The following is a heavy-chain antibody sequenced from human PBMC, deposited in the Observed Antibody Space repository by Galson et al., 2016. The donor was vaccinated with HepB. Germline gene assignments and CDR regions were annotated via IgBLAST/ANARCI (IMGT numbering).Heavy chain of an antibody. D-gene: IGHD5-24*01. CDR3: ARDPGDGYNLPYDY. V-gene: IGHV1-46*01. CDR2: INPRGGST. J-gene: IGHJ4*02. CDR1: GYTFTSYY. Sequence: KVSCKASGYTFTSYYMHWVRQAPGQGLEWMGTINPRGGSTGYAQKFQGRVTMTRDTSTSTVYMELSSLRSEDTAVYYCARDPGDGYNLPYDYWGQGTLVTVSS.